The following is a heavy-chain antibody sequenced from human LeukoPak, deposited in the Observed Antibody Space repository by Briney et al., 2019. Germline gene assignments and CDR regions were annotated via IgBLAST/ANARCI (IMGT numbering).Heavy chain of an antibody. CDR2: IYGDDTT. CDR3: ATRTELLNWYFDL. J-gene: IGHJ2*01. V-gene: IGHV3-66*01. Sequence: GGSLRLSCAASGFTVSSNYMSWVRQAPGKGLEWVSLIYGDDTTDYTNSVKGRFTISRDNSKNTVYLQMNSLRAEDAAVYYCATRTELLNWYFDLWGRGTLVSVSS. CDR1: GFTVSSNY. D-gene: IGHD3-10*01.